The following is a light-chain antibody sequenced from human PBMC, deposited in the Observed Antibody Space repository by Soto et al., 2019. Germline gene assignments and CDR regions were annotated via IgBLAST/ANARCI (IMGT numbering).Light chain of an antibody. Sequence: AIQMTQSPSSLSASVGDRVTITCRASQDIRNDLGWYQQRPGNAPKLLIYGTSTLHSGVPSRFSGSGSGTDFTLTISSQQPEDFASYYCLQDFDSFPTFGGGTKLEIK. CDR3: LQDFDSFPT. CDR1: QDIRND. J-gene: IGKJ4*01. CDR2: GTS. V-gene: IGKV1-6*01.